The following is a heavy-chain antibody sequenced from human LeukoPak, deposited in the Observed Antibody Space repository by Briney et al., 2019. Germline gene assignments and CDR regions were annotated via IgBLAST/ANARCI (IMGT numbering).Heavy chain of an antibody. CDR2: IYYSGST. J-gene: IGHJ4*02. Sequence: SETLSLTCTVSGGSISSSSYYWGWIRQPPGKGLEWIGSIYYSGSTYYNPSLKSRVTISVDTSKNQFSLKLSSVTAADTAVYYCARVAGDYYGSGSPDYWGQGTLVTVSS. D-gene: IGHD3-10*01. CDR1: GGSISSSSYY. CDR3: ARVAGDYYGSGSPDY. V-gene: IGHV4-39*07.